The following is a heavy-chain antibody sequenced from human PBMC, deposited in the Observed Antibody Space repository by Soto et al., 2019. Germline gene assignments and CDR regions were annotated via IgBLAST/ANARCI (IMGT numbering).Heavy chain of an antibody. J-gene: IGHJ6*02. D-gene: IGHD1-1*01. V-gene: IGHV3-33*01. Sequence: QVQLVESGGGVAQPGRSLRLSCAASGFSFSDYGMHWVRQPPGKGLEWAAVIWTDGNSKFYADSVKGRFTISRDNSESTLYLQMNSLRAEDTAVYFCARDRRRQGPWRDYYYGMDVWGQGTTVTVSS. CDR1: GFSFSDYG. CDR3: ARDRRRQGPWRDYYYGMDV. CDR2: IWTDGNSK.